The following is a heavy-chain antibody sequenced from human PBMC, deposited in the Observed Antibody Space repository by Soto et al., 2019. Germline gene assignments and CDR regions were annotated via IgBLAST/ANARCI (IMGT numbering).Heavy chain of an antibody. CDR1: GGTFSSYS. J-gene: IGHJ6*02. D-gene: IGHD3-22*01. CDR3: ASDSSGYYKFRRMDV. CDR2: IIPIFGTT. V-gene: IGHV1-69*13. Sequence: SVKVSCKASGGTFSSYSISWVLQAPGQGLEWMGGIIPIFGTTNYAQKFQGRVTITADESTSTAYMELSSLRSEDTAVYYCASDSSGYYKFRRMDVWGQGTTVTVSS.